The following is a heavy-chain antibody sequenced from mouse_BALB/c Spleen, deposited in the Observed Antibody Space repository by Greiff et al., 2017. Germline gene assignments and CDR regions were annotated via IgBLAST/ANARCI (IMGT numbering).Heavy chain of an antibody. Sequence: EVQLVESGGGLVQPGGSRKLSCAASGFTFSSFGMHWVRQAPEKGLEWVAYISSGSSTIYYADTVKGRFTISRDNPKNTLFLQITSLRSEDTTMYYSASSLTTRNAMDYWGQGTSDTVTS. CDR1: GFTFSSFG. CDR3: ASSLTTRNAMDY. CDR2: ISSGSSTI. D-gene: IGHD2-13*01. V-gene: IGHV5-17*02. J-gene: IGHJ4*01.